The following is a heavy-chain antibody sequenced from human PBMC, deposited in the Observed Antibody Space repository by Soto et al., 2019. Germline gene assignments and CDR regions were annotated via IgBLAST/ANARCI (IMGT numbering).Heavy chain of an antibody. CDR2: VSASGGGT. J-gene: IGHJ4*02. V-gene: IGHV3-23*01. CDR3: ARDYYFDS. CDR1: GLTFSSYA. Sequence: GGSLRLSCVASGLTFSSYAMSWVRQAPGKGLEWVSTVSASGGGTNSADSVKGRFTISRDNSKDTLYLQVNSLRAEDTAVYYCARDYYFDSWGQGILVTVSS.